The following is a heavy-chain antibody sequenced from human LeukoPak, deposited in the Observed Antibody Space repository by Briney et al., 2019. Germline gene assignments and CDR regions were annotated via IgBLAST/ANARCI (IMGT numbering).Heavy chain of an antibody. D-gene: IGHD3-22*01. CDR1: GFTFSSYG. Sequence: GGSLRLSCAASGFTFSSYGMHWVRQAPGKGLEWVAFIRYDGSNKYYADSVKGRFTISRDNSKNTLYPQMNSLRAEDTAVYYCARDRPEPYYYDSSGPYYYYYMDVWGKGTTVTVSS. CDR2: IRYDGSNK. V-gene: IGHV3-30*02. J-gene: IGHJ6*03. CDR3: ARDRPEPYYYDSSGPYYYYYMDV.